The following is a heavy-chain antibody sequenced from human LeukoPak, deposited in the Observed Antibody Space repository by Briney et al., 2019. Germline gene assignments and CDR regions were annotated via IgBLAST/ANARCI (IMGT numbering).Heavy chain of an antibody. V-gene: IGHV4-34*01. CDR3: ARHRSGWLQSSFDY. Sequence: SETLSLTCNVSSGSLRENYWSWIRQSPGKGLEWIAEINHSGSTNYNPSLKSRVTISADTSKNQFSLRLSSVTAADTAVYYCARHRSGWLQSSFDYWGQGTLVTVSS. CDR2: INHSGST. J-gene: IGHJ4*02. D-gene: IGHD5-24*01. CDR1: SGSLRENY.